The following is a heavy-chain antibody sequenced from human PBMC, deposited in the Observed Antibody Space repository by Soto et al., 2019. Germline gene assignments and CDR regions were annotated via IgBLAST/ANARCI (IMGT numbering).Heavy chain of an antibody. J-gene: IGHJ6*03. Sequence: SQTLSLTCTVSGGSISSYYWSWIRQPPGKGLEWIGYIYYSGSTNYNPSLKSRVTISVDTSKNQFSLKLSSVTAADTAVYYCASSEYSSSPPYYYYYMDVWGKGTTVTVSS. D-gene: IGHD6-6*01. CDR3: ASSEYSSSPPYYYYYMDV. CDR2: IYYSGST. V-gene: IGHV4-59*08. CDR1: GGSISSYY.